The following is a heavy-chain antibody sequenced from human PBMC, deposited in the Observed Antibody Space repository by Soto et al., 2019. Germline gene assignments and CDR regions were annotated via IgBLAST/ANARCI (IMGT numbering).Heavy chain of an antibody. CDR2: IYDSGST. Sequence: QVQLQESGPGLVKPSQTLSLTCTVSGGSISSAYYYWSWIRQPPGKGLEWIGHIYDSGSTYSNPSRQSQGTIPMDTSKNQFALKLSSVTAADTAVYYCARGPSGDKLDYWGQGTLVTVSS. D-gene: IGHD7-27*01. J-gene: IGHJ4*02. V-gene: IGHV4-30-4*01. CDR1: GGSISSAYYY. CDR3: ARGPSGDKLDY.